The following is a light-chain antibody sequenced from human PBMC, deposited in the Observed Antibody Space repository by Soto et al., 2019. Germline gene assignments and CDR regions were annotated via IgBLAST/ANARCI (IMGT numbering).Light chain of an antibody. CDR2: GAS. CDR1: QSVSSSY. J-gene: IGKJ3*01. Sequence: EIVLTQSPGTLSLSPGERATLSCRASQSVSSSYLAWYQQKPGQAPRLLIYGASSRATGIPDRFSGSGSATDFTLTTSRREPEDFAVYYCQQYGSSPLFTFGPGTKVDIK. CDR3: QQYGSSPLFT. V-gene: IGKV3-20*01.